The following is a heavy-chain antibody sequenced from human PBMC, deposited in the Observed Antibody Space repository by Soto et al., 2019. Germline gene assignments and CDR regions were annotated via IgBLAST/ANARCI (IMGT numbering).Heavy chain of an antibody. D-gene: IGHD3-22*01. J-gene: IGHJ4*02. CDR3: ARDSPSITMIVQTFDY. Sequence: QLVQSGTEVKSPGASVRVSCKASGFTFAGFGISWVRQAPGQGLEWMGWITASNGNTNYAQKLQGRVTMTTDTSTSTAYMELRSLRSDDTAVYYCARDSPSITMIVQTFDYWGQGTLVTVSS. CDR1: GFTFAGFG. CDR2: ITASNGNT. V-gene: IGHV1-18*04.